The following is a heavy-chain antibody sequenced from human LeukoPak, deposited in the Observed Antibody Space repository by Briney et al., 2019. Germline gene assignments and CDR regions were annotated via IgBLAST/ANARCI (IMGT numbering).Heavy chain of an antibody. CDR1: GFTFSSYW. Sequence: GGSLRLSCAASGFTFSSYWMHWVRQAPGKGLVWVSRINSDGSSTSYADSVKGRFTISRDNAKNTLYLQMNSLRAEDTAVYYCAKGLGIAIAAAIVDYWGQGTLVTVSS. D-gene: IGHD7-27*01. J-gene: IGHJ4*02. V-gene: IGHV3-74*01. CDR3: AKGLGIAIAAAIVDY. CDR2: INSDGSST.